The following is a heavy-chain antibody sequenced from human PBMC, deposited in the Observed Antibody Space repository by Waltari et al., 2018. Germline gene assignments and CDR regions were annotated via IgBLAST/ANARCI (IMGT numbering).Heavy chain of an antibody. CDR2: ISWNSGSI. V-gene: IGHV3-9*01. J-gene: IGHJ4*02. CDR1: GFTFDDYA. D-gene: IGHD3-22*01. CDR3: AKEWYYYDSSGYYYDN. Sequence: EVQLVESGGGLVQPGRSLRLSCAASGFTFDDYAMHWVRQAPGKGLEWVSGISWNSGSIGYADSVKGRFTISRDNSKNTLYLQMNSLRAEDTAVYYCAKEWYYYDSSGYYYDNWGQGTLVTVSS.